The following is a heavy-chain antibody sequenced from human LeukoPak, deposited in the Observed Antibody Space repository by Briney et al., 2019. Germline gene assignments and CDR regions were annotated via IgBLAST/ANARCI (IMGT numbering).Heavy chain of an antibody. V-gene: IGHV4-34*01. CDR1: GGSFSGYY. CDR2: INHSGST. CDR3: ARPLYSSGSSPLTY. Sequence: PSETLSLTCAGYGGSFSGYYWSWIRQPPGKGLEWIGEINHSGSTNYNPSLKSRVTISVDTSKNQFSLKLSSVTAADTAVYYCARPLYSSGSSPLTYWGQGTLVTVSS. D-gene: IGHD6-19*01. J-gene: IGHJ4*02.